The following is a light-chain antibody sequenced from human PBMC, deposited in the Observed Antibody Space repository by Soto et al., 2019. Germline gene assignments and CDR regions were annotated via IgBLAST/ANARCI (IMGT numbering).Light chain of an antibody. J-gene: IGKJ2*01. CDR3: HQYNSWPPGT. V-gene: IGKV3-15*01. CDR2: GAS. Sequence: EIVMTQSPATLSVSPGERATLSCRASQSVSRNLAWYQQKPGQPPRLLIYGASTRATGIPGRFSGSGSGTDFTLTISSLQSEDFAVYYCHQYNSWPPGTFGQGTKV. CDR1: QSVSRN.